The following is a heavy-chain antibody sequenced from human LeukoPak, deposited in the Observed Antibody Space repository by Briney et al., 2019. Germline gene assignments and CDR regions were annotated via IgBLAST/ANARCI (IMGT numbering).Heavy chain of an antibody. CDR3: ARGVYGSGSYYAY. D-gene: IGHD3-10*01. CDR2: FDPEDGET. Sequence: ASVKVSCKVSGYTLTELSMHWVRQAPGKGLEWMGGFDPEDGETIYAQKFQGRVTMTRDTSTSTVYMELSSLRSEDTAVYYCARGVYGSGSYYAYWGQGTLVTVSS. CDR1: GYTLTELS. V-gene: IGHV1-24*01. J-gene: IGHJ4*02.